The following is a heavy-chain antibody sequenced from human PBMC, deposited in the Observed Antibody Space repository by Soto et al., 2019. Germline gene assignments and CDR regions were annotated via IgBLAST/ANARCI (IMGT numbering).Heavy chain of an antibody. CDR2: ISGSGGST. D-gene: IGHD3-3*01. V-gene: IGHV3-23*01. Sequence: GGSLRLSCAASGFTFSSYWMHWVRQAAGKGLVWVSAISGSGGSTYYADSVKGRFTISRDNSKNTLYLQMNSLRAEDTAVYYCAKNLPQPFTIFGVAPRNYGMDVWGQGTTVTVSS. J-gene: IGHJ6*02. CDR3: AKNLPQPFTIFGVAPRNYGMDV. CDR1: GFTFSSYW.